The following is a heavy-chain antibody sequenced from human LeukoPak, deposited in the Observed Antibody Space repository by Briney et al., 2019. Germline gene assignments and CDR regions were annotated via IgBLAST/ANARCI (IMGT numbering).Heavy chain of an antibody. CDR1: GFTVSSNY. D-gene: IGHD2-2*01. J-gene: IGHJ6*02. CDR3: AREQVVVGRGYYGMDV. Sequence: GGSLRLSCAASGFTVSSNYMNWVRQAPGKGLEWVSVMYSGGSTFYGDSAKGRFTISRDNSMNTLYLQMNSLRVDDTAVYYCAREQVVVGRGYYGMDVWGQGTTVTVSS. V-gene: IGHV3-66*01. CDR2: MYSGGST.